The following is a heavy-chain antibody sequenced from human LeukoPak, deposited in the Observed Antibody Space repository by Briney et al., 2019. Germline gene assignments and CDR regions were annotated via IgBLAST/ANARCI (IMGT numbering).Heavy chain of an antibody. J-gene: IGHJ4*02. Sequence: GGSLKISCKAPGYSLINHWIGWVPQIPGKGLDWMGIIYPGNADATYSPTFQGQVTISADKSTTTVYLQWSSLKASDTAMYYCARQGSYDNSGYSFDYWGQGTLVTVSS. CDR1: GYSLINHW. D-gene: IGHD3-22*01. V-gene: IGHV5-51*01. CDR2: IYPGNADA. CDR3: ARQGSYDNSGYSFDY.